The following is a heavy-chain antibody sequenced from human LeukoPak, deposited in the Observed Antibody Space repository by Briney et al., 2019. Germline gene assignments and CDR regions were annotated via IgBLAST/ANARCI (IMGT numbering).Heavy chain of an antibody. V-gene: IGHV1-8*03. CDR1: GYTFTSYD. Sequence: ASVKVSCKASGYTFTSYDINWVRQATGQGLEWMGWMNPNSGNTGYAQKFQGRVTITRNTSISTAYMELSSLRSEDTAVYYCARAPGAAADPFDYWGQGTLVTVSS. D-gene: IGHD6-13*01. CDR2: MNPNSGNT. J-gene: IGHJ4*02. CDR3: ARAPGAAADPFDY.